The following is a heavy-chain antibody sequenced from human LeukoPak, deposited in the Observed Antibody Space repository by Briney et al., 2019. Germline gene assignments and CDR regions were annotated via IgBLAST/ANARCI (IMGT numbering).Heavy chain of an antibody. D-gene: IGHD4-17*01. V-gene: IGHV4-4*07. Sequence: PSETLSLTCTVSGGSISSYYWSWIRQPAGKGLEWIGRIYTSGSTNYNPSLKSRVTMSVDTSKNQFSLKLSSVTAADTAVYCCARGRHDYGDHNFDYWGQGTLVTVSS. CDR1: GGSISSYY. CDR3: ARGRHDYGDHNFDY. J-gene: IGHJ4*02. CDR2: IYTSGST.